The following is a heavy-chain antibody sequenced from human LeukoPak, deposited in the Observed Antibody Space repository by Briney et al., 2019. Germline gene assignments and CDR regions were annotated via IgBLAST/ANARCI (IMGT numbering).Heavy chain of an antibody. CDR2: IYYSGST. J-gene: IGHJ5*02. Sequence: PSETLSLTCTVSGGSISSGGYCWSWIRQHPGKGLEWIGYIYYSGSTYYNPSLKSRVTISVDTSKNQFSLKLSSVTAADTAVYYSARGERLFSNDYGDPNWFDPWGQGTLVTVSS. V-gene: IGHV4-31*03. CDR3: ARGERLFSNDYGDPNWFDP. D-gene: IGHD4-17*01. CDR1: GGSISSGGYC.